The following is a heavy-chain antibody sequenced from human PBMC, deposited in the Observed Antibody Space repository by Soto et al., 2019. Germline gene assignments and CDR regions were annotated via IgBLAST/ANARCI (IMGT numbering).Heavy chain of an antibody. V-gene: IGHV1-18*01. CDR3: ERGVRAIVVVPAAMGRNWFDP. CDR1: GYTFTSYG. Sequence: QVQLVQSGAEVKKPGASVKVSCKASGYTFTSYGISWVRQAPGQGLEWMGWISAYNGNTNYAQKLQGRVTITTDTSTSKAYMGLRSLRSDYTAVYYCERGVRAIVVVPAAMGRNWFDPWGQGTLVPVSS. CDR2: ISAYNGNT. J-gene: IGHJ5*02. D-gene: IGHD2-2*01.